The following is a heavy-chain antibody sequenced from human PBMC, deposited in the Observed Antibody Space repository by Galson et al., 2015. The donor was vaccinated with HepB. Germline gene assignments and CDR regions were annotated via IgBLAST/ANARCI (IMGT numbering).Heavy chain of an antibody. CDR3: ARDKGRFPDYYYYYGMDV. CDR2: ISGYAGNT. J-gene: IGHJ6*02. V-gene: IGHV1-18*01. Sequence: SVKVSCKASGYTFVSYGISWVRQAPGHGLEWMGWISGYAGNTNYAQKFQGRVTMTTDTSTSRAYMELRSLRSDDTAVYYCARDKGRFPDYYYYYGMDVWGQGTTVTVSS. CDR1: GYTFVSYG. D-gene: IGHD2-21*01.